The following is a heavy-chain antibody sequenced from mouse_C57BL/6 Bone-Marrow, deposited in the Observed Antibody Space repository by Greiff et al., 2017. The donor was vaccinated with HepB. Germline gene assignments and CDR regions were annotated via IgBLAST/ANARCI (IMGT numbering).Heavy chain of an antibody. Sequence: QVQLQQSGPELVKPGASVKISCKASGYSFTSYYIHWVKQRPGQGLEWIGWIYPGSGNTKYNEKFKGKATLTADTSSSTAYMQLSSLTSEDSAVYYCASRGLGLRRLYYYAMDYWGQGTSVTVSS. V-gene: IGHV1-66*01. D-gene: IGHD2-2*01. CDR2: IYPGSGNT. J-gene: IGHJ4*01. CDR1: GYSFTSYY. CDR3: ASRGLGLRRLYYYAMDY.